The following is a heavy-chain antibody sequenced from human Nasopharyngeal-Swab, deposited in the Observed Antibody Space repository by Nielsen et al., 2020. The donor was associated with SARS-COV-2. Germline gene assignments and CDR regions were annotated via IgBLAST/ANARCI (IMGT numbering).Heavy chain of an antibody. D-gene: IGHD1-26*01. Sequence: GESLRLSCTASRFAFGHYAMICLRQAPAKRLEWVSGISGSGGNTFVADSVKGRFTISRDNSKNTLYLQMSSLRVADTATYYCAKEGSIIVGTFFDSWGQGALVTVSS. CDR3: AKEGSIIVGTFFDS. CDR1: RFAFGHYA. CDR2: ISGSGGNT. J-gene: IGHJ4*02. V-gene: IGHV3-23*01.